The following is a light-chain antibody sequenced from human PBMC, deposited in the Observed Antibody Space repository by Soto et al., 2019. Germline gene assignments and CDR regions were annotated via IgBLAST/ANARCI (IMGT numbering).Light chain of an antibody. CDR3: QHYNDYVVWT. CDR1: QSINNW. CDR2: DVS. V-gene: IGKV1-5*01. J-gene: IGKJ1*01. Sequence: DIQMTQSPSTLSASVGDRVTITCRASQSINNWLAWYQQKPGKAPNLLIYDVSSLGSGVPSRFSGSGSGTEFTLTISSLQPDDFATYYCQHYNDYVVWTFGQGTKVEIK.